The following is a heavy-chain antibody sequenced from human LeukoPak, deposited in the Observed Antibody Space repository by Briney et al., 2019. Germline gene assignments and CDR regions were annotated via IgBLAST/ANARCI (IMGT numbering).Heavy chain of an antibody. CDR3: AKDTGYIVVVPAALMDV. Sequence: PGGSLRLPCAASGFTFSSYGMPWVRQAPGKGLEWVAVISYDGSNKYYADSVKGRFTISRDNSKNTLYLQMNSLRAEDTAVYYCAKDTGYIVVVPAALMDVWGQGTTVTVSS. D-gene: IGHD2-2*01. CDR1: GFTFSSYG. J-gene: IGHJ6*02. V-gene: IGHV3-30*18. CDR2: ISYDGSNK.